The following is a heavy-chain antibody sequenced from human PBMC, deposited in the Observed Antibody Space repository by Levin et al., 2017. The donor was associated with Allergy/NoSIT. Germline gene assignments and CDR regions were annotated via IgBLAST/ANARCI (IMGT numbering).Heavy chain of an antibody. CDR2: ISAYNGNT. Sequence: ASVKVSCKASGYTFTSFGISWVRQAPGQGLEWMGWISAYNGNTNSAQQFQGRVTMTTDTSTSTAYMELKSLRSDDTAVYYCARDLGDGYNKWFDYWGQGTLVTVSS. CDR3: ARDLGDGYNKWFDY. V-gene: IGHV1-18*01. J-gene: IGHJ4*02. D-gene: IGHD5-24*01. CDR1: GYTFTSFG.